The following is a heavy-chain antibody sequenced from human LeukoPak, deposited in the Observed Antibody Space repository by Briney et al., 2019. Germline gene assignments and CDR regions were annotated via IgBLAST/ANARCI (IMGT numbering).Heavy chain of an antibody. CDR1: GFTFSTYG. CDR3: AKDGLLLWFGESHFDY. J-gene: IGHJ4*02. CDR2: IRYDGSNK. Sequence: GGSLRLSCAASGFTFSTYGMHWVRQAPGKGLEWAAFIRYDGSNKYYADSVKGRFTISRDNSKNTLFLQMNSLRAEDTAVYFCAKDGLLLWFGESHFDYWGQGTLVTVSS. D-gene: IGHD3-10*01. V-gene: IGHV3-30*02.